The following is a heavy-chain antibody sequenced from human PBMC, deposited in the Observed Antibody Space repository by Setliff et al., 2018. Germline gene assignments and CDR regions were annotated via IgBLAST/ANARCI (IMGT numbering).Heavy chain of an antibody. CDR2: INAGNGNT. CDR3: ARVLHSGSYDDPLDY. V-gene: IGHV1-3*01. CDR1: GYTFTSYA. Sequence: ASVKVSCKASGYTFTSYAMHWVRQAPGQRLEWMGWINAGNGNTKYSQKFQGRVTMTRNTSISTAYMELSSLRSEDTAVYYCARVLHSGSYDDPLDYWGQGTLVTVSS. J-gene: IGHJ4*02. D-gene: IGHD1-26*01.